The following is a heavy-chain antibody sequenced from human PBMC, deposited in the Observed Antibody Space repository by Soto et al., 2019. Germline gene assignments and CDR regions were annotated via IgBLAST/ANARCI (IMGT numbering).Heavy chain of an antibody. J-gene: IGHJ6*02. Sequence: GGSLRLSCAASGFTFSSYAMHWVRQAPGKGLEWVAVISYDGSNKYYADSVKGRFTISRDNSKNTLYLQMNSLRAEDTAVYYCARERIGYYDFWSGYPQKYYYYGMDVWGQGTTVTVSS. V-gene: IGHV3-30-3*01. CDR3: ARERIGYYDFWSGYPQKYYYYGMDV. CDR1: GFTFSSYA. CDR2: ISYDGSNK. D-gene: IGHD3-3*01.